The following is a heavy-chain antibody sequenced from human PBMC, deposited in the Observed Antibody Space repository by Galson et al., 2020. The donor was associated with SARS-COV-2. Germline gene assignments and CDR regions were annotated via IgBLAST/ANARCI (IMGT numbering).Heavy chain of an antibody. V-gene: IGHV3-7*01. CDR3: ARDQDGYNDF. CDR1: GFTFSSYW. Sequence: GESLKISCAASGFTFSSYWMSWVRQAPGKGLEWVANIKQDGSEKYYVDSVKGRFTISSDYAKNSLYLQMNSLRAEDTAVYYCARDQDGYNDFWGRGTLVTVSS. J-gene: IGHJ4*02. D-gene: IGHD5-12*01. CDR2: IKQDGSEK.